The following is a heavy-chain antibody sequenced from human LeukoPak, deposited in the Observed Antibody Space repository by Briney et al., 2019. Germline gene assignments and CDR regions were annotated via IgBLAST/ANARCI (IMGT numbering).Heavy chain of an antibody. D-gene: IGHD3-9*01. CDR2: IHYSGST. V-gene: IGHV4-59*01. Sequence: SETLSLTCSVSGGSISGYHWSWIRQPPGKRLECIGYIHYSGSTNYNPSLKSRVTISVDTSKNQFSLKLSSVTAADTAVYYCARGSGYYDILTGPDDYYGMDVWGQGTTVTVSS. CDR3: ARGSGYYDILTGPDDYYGMDV. CDR1: GGSISGYH. J-gene: IGHJ6*02.